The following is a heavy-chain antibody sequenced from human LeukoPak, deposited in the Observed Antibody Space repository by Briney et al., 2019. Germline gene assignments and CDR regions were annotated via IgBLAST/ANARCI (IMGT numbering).Heavy chain of an antibody. Sequence: GGSLRRYCAAAGFTCSSYAMSWDGQAPGKGLEWVSAISGSGGSTYYADSVKGRFTISRDNSKNTLYLQMNSLRAEDTAVYYCAKDQGYSSSWFDYWGQGTLVTVSS. D-gene: IGHD6-13*01. CDR1: GFTCSSYA. J-gene: IGHJ4*02. CDR3: AKDQGYSSSWFDY. V-gene: IGHV3-23*01. CDR2: ISGSGGST.